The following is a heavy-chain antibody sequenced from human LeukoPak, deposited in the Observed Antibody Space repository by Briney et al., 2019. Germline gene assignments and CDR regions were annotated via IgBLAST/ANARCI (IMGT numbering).Heavy chain of an antibody. J-gene: IGHJ6*02. Sequence: ASVKVSCKASGYTFTSYGISWVRQAPGQGLEGMGWISAYNGNTNYAQKLQGRVTMTTDTSTSTAYMELRSLRSDDTAVYYCARETPNMGFGVVPSFYYYYGMDVWGQGTTVTVSS. CDR1: GYTFTSYG. V-gene: IGHV1-18*01. CDR2: ISAYNGNT. D-gene: IGHD3-3*01. CDR3: ARETPNMGFGVVPSFYYYYGMDV.